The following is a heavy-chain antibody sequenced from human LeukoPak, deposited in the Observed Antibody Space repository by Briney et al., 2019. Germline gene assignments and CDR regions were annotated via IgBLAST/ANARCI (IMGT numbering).Heavy chain of an antibody. CDR1: GGSISSYY. V-gene: IGHV4-59*08. D-gene: IGHD5-12*01. J-gene: IGHJ6*02. CDR3: ARLQYSGYDTSGRRYYYYGMDV. Sequence: SETLSLSCTVSGGSISSYYWSWIRQPPGKGLEWIGYIYYSGSTNYNPSLKSRVTISVDTSKNQFSLKLSSVTAADTAVYHCARLQYSGYDTSGRRYYYYGMDVWGQGTTVTVSS. CDR2: IYYSGST.